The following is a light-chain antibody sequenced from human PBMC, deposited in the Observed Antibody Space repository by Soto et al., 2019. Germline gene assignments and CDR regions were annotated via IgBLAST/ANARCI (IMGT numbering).Light chain of an antibody. CDR3: SSYGSTSTRYV. Sequence: QSALTQPASVSGSPGQSITISCTGTSSDVGGYNYVSWYQQHPGKAPKLMIYEVSNRPSGVSNRFSGSKSANTASLTISGLQAEDEADYFCSSYGSTSTRYVFGTGTKAHRP. J-gene: IGLJ1*01. V-gene: IGLV2-14*01. CDR2: EVS. CDR1: SSDVGGYNY.